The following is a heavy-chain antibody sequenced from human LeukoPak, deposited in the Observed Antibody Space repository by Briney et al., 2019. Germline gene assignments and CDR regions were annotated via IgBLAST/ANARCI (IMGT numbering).Heavy chain of an antibody. V-gene: IGHV4-59*01. Sequence: PSETLSLTCTVSGGSISSYYWSWIRQPPGKGLEWIGYIYYSGSTNYNPSLKSRVTISVDTSKNQFSLKLSSVTAADTAVYYCARAPSRDSSGYYYFDYWGRGTLVTVSS. CDR3: ARAPSRDSSGYYYFDY. J-gene: IGHJ4*02. CDR2: IYYSGST. D-gene: IGHD3-22*01. CDR1: GGSISSYY.